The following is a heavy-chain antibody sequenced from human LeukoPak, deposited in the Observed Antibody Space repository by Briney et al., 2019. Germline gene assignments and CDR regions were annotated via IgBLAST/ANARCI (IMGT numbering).Heavy chain of an antibody. Sequence: SETLSLTCTVSGGSITSSKYYWSWIRQPPGKGLEWIGYIYYSGSTNYNPSLKSRVTISVDTSKNQFSLKLSSVTAADTAVYYCARLKGYGQYYYYGMDVWGQGTTVTVSS. CDR3: ARLKGYGQYYYYGMDV. J-gene: IGHJ6*02. D-gene: IGHD6-13*01. CDR2: IYYSGST. CDR1: GGSITSSKYY. V-gene: IGHV4-61*05.